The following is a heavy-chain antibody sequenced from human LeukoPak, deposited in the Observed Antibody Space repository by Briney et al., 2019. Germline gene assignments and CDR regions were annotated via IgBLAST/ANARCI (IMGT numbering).Heavy chain of an antibody. J-gene: IGHJ3*02. V-gene: IGHV4-38-2*02. Sequence: SETLSLTCTVSGYSISSGYYWSWIRQPPGKGLEWIGEINHSGSTNYNPSLKSRVTISVDTSKNQFSLKLSSVAAADTAVYYCARLSSYGGNSYGAFDIWGQGTMVTVSS. CDR3: ARLSSYGGNSYGAFDI. CDR2: INHSGST. CDR1: GYSISSGYY. D-gene: IGHD4-23*01.